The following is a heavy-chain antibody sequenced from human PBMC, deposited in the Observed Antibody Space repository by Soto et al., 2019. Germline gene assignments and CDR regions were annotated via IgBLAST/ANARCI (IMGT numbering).Heavy chain of an antibody. V-gene: IGHV3-11*01. CDR2: ISSSGSTI. J-gene: IGHJ3*02. CDR1: GFTFSDYY. Sequence: QVQLVESGGGLVKPGGSLRLSCAASGFTFSDYYMSWIRQAPGKGLEWVSYISSSGSTIYYADSVKGRFTISRDNAKNSLYQQMYTLRAEDTAVYYCARDRDSPQNALDIWGQGTMVTVSS. CDR3: ARDRDSPQNALDI.